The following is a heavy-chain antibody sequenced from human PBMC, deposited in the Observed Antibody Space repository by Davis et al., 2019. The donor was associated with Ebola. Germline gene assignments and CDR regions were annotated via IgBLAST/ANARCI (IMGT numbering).Heavy chain of an antibody. D-gene: IGHD3-10*01. CDR3: ARVDGSGSYYNPPHLDYFDY. CDR2: ISSSGSTI. V-gene: IGHV3-48*04. CDR1: GFTFSSYA. J-gene: IGHJ4*02. Sequence: GESLKISCAASGFTFSSYAMSWVRQAPGKGLEWVSYISSSGSTIYYADSVKGRFTISRDNAKNSLYLQMNSLRAEDTAVYYCARVDGSGSYYNPPHLDYFDYWGQGTLVTVSS.